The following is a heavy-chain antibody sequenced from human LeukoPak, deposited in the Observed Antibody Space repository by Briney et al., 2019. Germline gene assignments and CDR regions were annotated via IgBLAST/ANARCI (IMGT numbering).Heavy chain of an antibody. D-gene: IGHD3-10*01. J-gene: IGHJ3*02. CDR2: INPNSGGT. Sequence: ASVKVSFKASGYTFTGYYMHWVRQAPGQGLEWMGWINPNSGGTNYAQKFQGRVTMTRDTSISTAYMELSRLRSDDTAVYYCAKTQDYYGSGSYAFDIWGQGTMVTVSS. V-gene: IGHV1-2*02. CDR1: GYTFTGYY. CDR3: AKTQDYYGSGSYAFDI.